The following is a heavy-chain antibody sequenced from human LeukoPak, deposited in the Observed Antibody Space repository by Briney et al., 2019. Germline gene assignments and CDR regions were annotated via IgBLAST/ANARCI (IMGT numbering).Heavy chain of an antibody. CDR1: GYTFTGYY. D-gene: IGHD3-22*01. CDR3: ARGDYYDSSGYESTYNWFDP. V-gene: IGHV1-2*02. CDR2: IYPNSGGT. J-gene: IGHJ5*02. Sequence: WGSVKVSCKASGYTFTGYYMHWVRQAPGQGLEWMGCIYPNSGGTNYAQKFQGRVTMTRDTSISTAYMELSRLRSDDTAVYYCARGDYYDSSGYESTYNWFDPWGQGTLVTVSS.